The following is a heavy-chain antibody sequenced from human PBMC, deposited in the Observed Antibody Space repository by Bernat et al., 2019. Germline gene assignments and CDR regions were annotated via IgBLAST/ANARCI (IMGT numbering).Heavy chain of an antibody. V-gene: IGHV3-23*01. Sequence: EVQLLESGGGLVQPGGSLRLSCAASGFTFSSYAMSWVRQAPGKGLEWVSAISGSGGSTYYADSVKGRFTISRDNSKNTLYLQMNSLRAEDTAVYYCAKDHPYCSGGSCYFDWYFDLWGRGTLVTVSS. J-gene: IGHJ2*01. CDR3: AKDHPYCSGGSCYFDWYFDL. CDR2: ISGSGGST. D-gene: IGHD2-15*01. CDR1: GFTFSSYA.